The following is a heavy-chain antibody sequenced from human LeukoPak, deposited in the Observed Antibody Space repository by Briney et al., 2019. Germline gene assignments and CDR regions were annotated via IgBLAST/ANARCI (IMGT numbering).Heavy chain of an antibody. CDR3: ASHTNSWYFFDY. Sequence: GGSLRLSCAASGFTFSSYAMSWVRQAPGKGLEWVSAFSGSGGSTYYADSVKGRFTISRDNSKSTLFLQMNSLRAEDTAVYYFASHTNSWYFFDYWGQGTLVTVSS. V-gene: IGHV3-23*01. D-gene: IGHD6-13*01. J-gene: IGHJ4*02. CDR1: GFTFSSYA. CDR2: FSGSGGST.